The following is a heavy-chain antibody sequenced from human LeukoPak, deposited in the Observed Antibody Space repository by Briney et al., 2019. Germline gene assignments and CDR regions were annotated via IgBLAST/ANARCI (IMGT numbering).Heavy chain of an antibody. Sequence: GGSLRLSCAASGFTFSSYSMNWVRQAPGKGLEWVSYISSSSSTIYYADSVKGRFTISRDNSKNTLYLQMNSLRAEDTAVYYCARAVVGATRYYYYMDVWGKGTTVTISS. V-gene: IGHV3-48*01. J-gene: IGHJ6*03. CDR2: ISSSSSTI. D-gene: IGHD1-26*01. CDR1: GFTFSSYS. CDR3: ARAVVGATRYYYYMDV.